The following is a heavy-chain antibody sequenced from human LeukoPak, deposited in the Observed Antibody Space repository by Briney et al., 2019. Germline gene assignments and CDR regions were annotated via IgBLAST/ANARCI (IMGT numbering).Heavy chain of an antibody. D-gene: IGHD1-1*01. V-gene: IGHV1-2*06. CDR1: GYTFTGYY. CDR3: ALGTTGTNFDY. J-gene: IGHJ4*02. CDR2: INPNSGGT. Sequence: VASVKVSCKASGYTFTGYYMHWVRQAPGQGLEWMGRINPNSGGTNHAQKFQGRVTMTRDTSISTAYMELSRLRSGDTAVYYCALGTTGTNFDYWGQGTLVTVSS.